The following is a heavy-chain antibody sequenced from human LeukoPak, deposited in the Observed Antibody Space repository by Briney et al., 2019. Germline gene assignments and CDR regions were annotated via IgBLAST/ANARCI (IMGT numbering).Heavy chain of an antibody. D-gene: IGHD3-22*01. CDR1: GFTFSAFG. CDR2: ITKSGDST. J-gene: IGHJ3*01. CDR3: VGDPPNSGYAFQV. Sequence: GGSLRLSCAASGFTFSAFGMNWVRQAPGKGLEWVSTITKSGDSTYYVDSVKGRFTISRDNSKNMVYLQMSSLRAEDTALYYCVGDPPNSGYAFQVWGHGTVVTVSS. V-gene: IGHV3-23*01.